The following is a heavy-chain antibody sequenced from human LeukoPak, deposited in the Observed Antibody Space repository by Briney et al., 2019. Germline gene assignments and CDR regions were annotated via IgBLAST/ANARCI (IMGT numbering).Heavy chain of an antibody. CDR3: TFGSGSSH. D-gene: IGHD3-10*01. Sequence: GGSLKLSCAASGFTFSGSAMHWVRQASGKGLEWVGRIRSKANNYATAYAASVTGRFTISRDDSKNTAYLQMNSLKTEDTAVYYCTFGSGSSHWGQGTLVTVSS. J-gene: IGHJ1*01. V-gene: IGHV3-73*01. CDR2: IRSKANNYAT. CDR1: GFTFSGSA.